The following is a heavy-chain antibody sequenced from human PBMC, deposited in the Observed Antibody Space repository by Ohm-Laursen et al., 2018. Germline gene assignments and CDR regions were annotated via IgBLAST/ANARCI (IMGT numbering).Heavy chain of an antibody. CDR3: AGHSGSYSDY. V-gene: IGHV4-59*06. Sequence: SETLSLTCSVSGGSISSYYWTWIRQPPGKGLEWIGYIYYSGSTYYNPSLKSRVTISVDTSKNQFSLKLSSVTAADTAVYYCAGHSGSYSDYWGQGTLVTVSS. J-gene: IGHJ4*02. CDR1: GGSISSYY. D-gene: IGHD1-26*01. CDR2: IYYSGST.